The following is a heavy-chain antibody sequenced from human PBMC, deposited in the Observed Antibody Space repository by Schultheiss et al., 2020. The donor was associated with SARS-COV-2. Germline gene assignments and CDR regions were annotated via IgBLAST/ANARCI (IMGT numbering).Heavy chain of an antibody. CDR2: IYYSGST. J-gene: IGHJ2*01. D-gene: IGHD4-17*01. Sequence: SETLSLTCTVSGGSISSGSYYWSWIRQPAGKGLEWIGYIYYSGSTNYNPSLKSRVTISVDTSKNQFSLKLSSVSAADTAVYYCARDSTTVTNEPPVGYFDLWGRGTLVTVSS. CDR3: ARDSTTVTNEPPVGYFDL. CDR1: GGSISSGSYY. V-gene: IGHV4-61*10.